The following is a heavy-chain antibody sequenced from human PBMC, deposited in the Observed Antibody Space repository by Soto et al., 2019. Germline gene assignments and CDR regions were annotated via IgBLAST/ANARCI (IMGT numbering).Heavy chain of an antibody. J-gene: IGHJ4*02. V-gene: IGHV4-31*03. CDR3: ARDQLTGSPPIDY. Sequence: PSEPLSLTCTVSGGSMISEGDYWSWIRQHPGKGLEWIGYIYYSGLTDYNPSLKSRLTISVDKSKNEFYLKMRSVTAADTAVYYCARDQLTGSPPIDYWGQGTLVTGSS. D-gene: IGHD3-9*01. CDR2: IYYSGLT. CDR1: GGSMISEGDY.